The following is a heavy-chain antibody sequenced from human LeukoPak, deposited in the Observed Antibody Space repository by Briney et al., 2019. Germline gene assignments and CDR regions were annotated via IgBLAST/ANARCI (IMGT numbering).Heavy chain of an antibody. CDR3: AKGPSGGSGYYYYYYYMDV. J-gene: IGHJ6*03. CDR1: GFTFDDYA. D-gene: IGHD3-10*01. CDR2: ISGDGGST. Sequence: GGSLRLSCAASGFTFDDYAMHWVRQAPGKGLECVSLISGDGGSTYYADSVKGRFTISRDNSKNSLYLQMNSLRTEDTALYYCAKGPSGGSGYYYYYYYMDVWGKGTTVTVSS. V-gene: IGHV3-43*02.